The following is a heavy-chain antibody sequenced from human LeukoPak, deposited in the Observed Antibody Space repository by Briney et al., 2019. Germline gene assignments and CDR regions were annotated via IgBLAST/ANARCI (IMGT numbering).Heavy chain of an antibody. CDR1: GFTFDDYA. J-gene: IGHJ6*04. CDR3: AKDMVDVDTYALGYGMDV. V-gene: IGHV3-9*01. D-gene: IGHD5-18*01. Sequence: PGGSLRLSCAASGFTFDDYAMHWVRQAPGKDLEGVSGISWNSGSIGYADSVKGRFTISRDNAKNSLYLQMNSLRAEDTALYYCAKDMVDVDTYALGYGMDVWGKGTTVTVSS. CDR2: ISWNSGSI.